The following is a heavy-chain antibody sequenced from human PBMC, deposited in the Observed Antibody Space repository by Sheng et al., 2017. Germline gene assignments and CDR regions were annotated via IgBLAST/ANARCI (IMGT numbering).Heavy chain of an antibody. Sequence: EVQLVESGGGLVQPGGSLKLSCAASGFSFSTYWMHWVRQAPGKGPVWVSRIVKDGRATSYADSVKGRFSISRDNTKDTLYLQMHSLRVEDTAVYYCAREDAGAGNWYLDLWGLAPWSLSPQ. D-gene: IGHD6-19*01. J-gene: IGHJ2*01. CDR2: IVKDGRAT. CDR1: GFSFSTYW. CDR3: AREDAGAGNWYLDL. V-gene: IGHV3-74*01.